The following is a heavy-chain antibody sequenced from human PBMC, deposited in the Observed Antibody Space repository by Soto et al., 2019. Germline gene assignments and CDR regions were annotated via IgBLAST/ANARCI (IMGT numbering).Heavy chain of an antibody. CDR2: MNPNSGNT. CDR3: ARVSGCTNGVCYFFDY. Sequence: ASVKVSCKASGYTFTSYDINWVRQATGQGLEWMGWMNPNSGNTGYAQKFQGRVTMTRNTSISTAYMELSSLRSEDTAVYYCARVSGCTNGVCYFFDYWGQGTLVTVYS. J-gene: IGHJ4*02. V-gene: IGHV1-8*01. D-gene: IGHD2-8*01. CDR1: GYTFTSYD.